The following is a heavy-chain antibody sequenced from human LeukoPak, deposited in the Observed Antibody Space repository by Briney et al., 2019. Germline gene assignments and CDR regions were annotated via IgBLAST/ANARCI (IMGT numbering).Heavy chain of an antibody. CDR2: ISAYNGNT. CDR3: ARVLWFGELSLGYFDL. V-gene: IGHV1-18*04. CDR1: GYTFTGYY. Sequence: ASVKVSCKASGYTFTGYYMHWVRQAPGQGLEWMGWISAYNGNTNYAQKLQGRVTMTTDTSTSTAYMELRSLRSDDTAVYYCARVLWFGELSLGYFDLWGRGTLVTVSS. J-gene: IGHJ2*01. D-gene: IGHD3-10*01.